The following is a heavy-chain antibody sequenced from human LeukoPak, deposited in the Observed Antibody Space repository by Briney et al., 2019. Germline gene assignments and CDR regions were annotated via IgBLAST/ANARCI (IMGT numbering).Heavy chain of an antibody. CDR2: ISSSSSYI. CDR1: GFTFSSYS. D-gene: IGHD3-9*01. CDR3: AKATHRLRYFDWQTWFDY. V-gene: IGHV3-21*04. Sequence: PGGSLRLSCAASGFTFSSYSMNWVRQAPGKGLEWVSSISSSSSYIYYADSVKGRFTISRDNAKNSLYLQMNSLRAEDTALYYCAKATHRLRYFDWQTWFDYWGQGTLVTVSS. J-gene: IGHJ4*02.